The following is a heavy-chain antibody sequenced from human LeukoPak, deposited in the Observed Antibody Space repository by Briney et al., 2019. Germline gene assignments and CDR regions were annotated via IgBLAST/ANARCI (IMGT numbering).Heavy chain of an antibody. CDR1: GFTFDDYA. V-gene: IGHV3-9*01. CDR3: AKGSGRTIFSRGDAFDI. CDR2: ISWNSGSI. Sequence: GGPLRLSCAASGFTFDDYAMHWVRQAPGKGLEWVSGISWNSGSIGYADSVKGRFTISRDNAKNSLYLQMNSLRAEDTALYYCAKGSGRTIFSRGDAFDIWGQGTMVTVSS. J-gene: IGHJ3*02. D-gene: IGHD1/OR15-1a*01.